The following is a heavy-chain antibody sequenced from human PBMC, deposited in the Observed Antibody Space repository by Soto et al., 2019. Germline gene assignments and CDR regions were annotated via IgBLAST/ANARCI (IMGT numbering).Heavy chain of an antibody. CDR1: GYTFTSYA. Sequence: ASVNVSCKASGYTFTSYAMHWVRQAPGQRLEWMGWINAGNGNTKYSQKFQGRVTITRDTSASTAYMELSSLRSEDTAVYYCAREDIVVVVAATEYYFDYWGQGTLVTVAS. CDR3: AREDIVVVVAATEYYFDY. CDR2: INAGNGNT. D-gene: IGHD2-15*01. J-gene: IGHJ4*02. V-gene: IGHV1-3*01.